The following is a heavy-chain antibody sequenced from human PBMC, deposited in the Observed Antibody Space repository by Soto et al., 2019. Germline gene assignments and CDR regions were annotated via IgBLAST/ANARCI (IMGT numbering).Heavy chain of an antibody. V-gene: IGHV3-48*03. J-gene: IGHJ5*02. D-gene: IGHD6-19*01. CDR2: ISSSGSTI. Sequence: EVQPVESGGGLVQPGGSLRLSCAASGFTFSSYEMNWVRQAPGKGLEWVSYISSSGSTIYYADSVKGRFTISRDNAKNSLYLQMNSLRAEDTAVYYCARDSSGWHGRDFNWFDPWGQGTLVTVSS. CDR1: GFTFSSYE. CDR3: ARDSSGWHGRDFNWFDP.